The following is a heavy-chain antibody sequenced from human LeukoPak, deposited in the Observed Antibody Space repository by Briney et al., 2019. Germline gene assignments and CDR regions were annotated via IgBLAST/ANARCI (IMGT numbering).Heavy chain of an antibody. CDR3: ARTLTTATWDY. D-gene: IGHD4-17*01. CDR2: INPNSGGT. V-gene: IGHV1-2*02. J-gene: IGHJ4*02. Sequence: WASVKVSSKASGYTFTGYYIHWVRQAPGQGLEWMGWINPNSGGTNYAQKFQGRVTMTRDTSISTAYMELSRLTSDDTAVYYCARTLTTATWDYWGQGTLVTVSS. CDR1: GYTFTGYY.